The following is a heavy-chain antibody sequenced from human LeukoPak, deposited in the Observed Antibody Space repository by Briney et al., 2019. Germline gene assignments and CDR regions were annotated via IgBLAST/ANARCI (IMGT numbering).Heavy chain of an antibody. CDR3: ARSRGGYSYPDAFDI. V-gene: IGHV1-8*01. CDR2: MNPNSGNT. J-gene: IGHJ3*02. CDR1: GYTFTSYD. Sequence: GASVKVSCKASGYTFTSYDVNWVRQATGQGLEWMGWMNPNSGNTGYAQKFQGRVTMTRNTSISTAYMELSSLRSEDTAVYYCARSRGGYSYPDAFDIWGQGTMVTVSS. D-gene: IGHD5-18*01.